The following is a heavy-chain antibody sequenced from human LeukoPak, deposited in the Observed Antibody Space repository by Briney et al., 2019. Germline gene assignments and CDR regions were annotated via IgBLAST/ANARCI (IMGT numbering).Heavy chain of an antibody. J-gene: IGHJ4*02. CDR3: VSPRGFSYGYFDY. V-gene: IGHV4-39*01. D-gene: IGHD5-18*01. CDR1: GGSISSSSAY. CDR2: IYYSKNT. Sequence: SVTLSLTCTVSGGSISSSSAYWGWIRQPPGKGLEWIRSIYYSKNTYYNPSLKSRVTISADTSKNQFSLTLGSVSATDTAVYYCVSPRGFSYGYFDYWGQGTLVTVSS.